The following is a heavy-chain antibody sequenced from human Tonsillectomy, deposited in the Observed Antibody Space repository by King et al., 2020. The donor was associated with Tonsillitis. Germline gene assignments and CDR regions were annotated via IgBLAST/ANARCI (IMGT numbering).Heavy chain of an antibody. CDR1: GFTFSKAW. V-gene: IGHV3-15*01. CDR2: IKSKTDGGTT. CDR3: TTDLRGFGAYYSTPALIDY. D-gene: IGHD5-12*01. Sequence: VQLVQSGGGLVKPGGSLRLSCVPSGFTFSKAWMTWVRQAPGKGLEWVGRIKSKTDGGTTDYAAPVKGRFTISRDDSKNTLYLQMNSLKTEDTAMYFCTTDLRGFGAYYSTPALIDYWGQGTLVTVSS. J-gene: IGHJ4*02.